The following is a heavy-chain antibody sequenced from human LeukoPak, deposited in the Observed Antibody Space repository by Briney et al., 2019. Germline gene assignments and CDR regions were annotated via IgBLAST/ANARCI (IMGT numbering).Heavy chain of an antibody. CDR3: AKPLTYYYGSGTLAALDY. D-gene: IGHD3-10*01. J-gene: IGHJ4*02. V-gene: IGHV3-43*02. Sequence: PGGSLRLSCAASGFTFDDFAMDWVRHAPGKGLEWVSLISGDGGSTYYADSVKGRFTISRDNSKTSLYLQMNSLRTEDTALYYCAKPLTYYYGSGTLAALDYWGQGTPVTVSS. CDR1: GFTFDDFA. CDR2: ISGDGGST.